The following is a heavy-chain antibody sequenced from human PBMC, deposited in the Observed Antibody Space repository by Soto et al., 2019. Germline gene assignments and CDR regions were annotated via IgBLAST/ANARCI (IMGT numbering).Heavy chain of an antibody. J-gene: IGHJ6*02. CDR1: GYTFTSYV. CDR2: ISAYNGNT. D-gene: IGHD6-13*01. Sequence: QVQLVQSGAEVKKPGASVKVSCKASGYTFTSYVISWVRQAPGQGLEWMGWISAYNGNTNYAQKLQGRVTMTTDTATSTAYMELMSLRSDDTAVYYCASYREQLVLYGMDVWGQGTTVTVSS. V-gene: IGHV1-18*01. CDR3: ASYREQLVLYGMDV.